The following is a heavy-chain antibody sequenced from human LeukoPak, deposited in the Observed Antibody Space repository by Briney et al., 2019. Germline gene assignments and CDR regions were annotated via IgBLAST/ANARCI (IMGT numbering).Heavy chain of an antibody. CDR2: LYSGSDT. J-gene: IGHJ2*01. Sequence: GGSLRLSCAASGFTVSTNYMNWVRQAPGKGLEWVSILYSGSDTHYADSVKGRFTISRDSSKNILSLQMNNLRAEDTAVYYCARVGDHFHWYLDLWGRGTLVTVFS. V-gene: IGHV3-53*01. CDR3: ARVGDHFHWYLDL. D-gene: IGHD3-10*01. CDR1: GFTVSTNY.